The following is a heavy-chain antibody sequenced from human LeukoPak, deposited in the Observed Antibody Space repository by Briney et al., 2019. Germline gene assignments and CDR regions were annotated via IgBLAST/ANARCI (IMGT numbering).Heavy chain of an antibody. CDR3: AKGSRDFGAKGNYYYYYMDV. J-gene: IGHJ6*03. V-gene: IGHV3-23*01. CDR2: ISGSGGST. Sequence: GGSLRLSCAASGFTFSSYWMSWVRQAPAKGLEWVSAISGSGGSTYYADSVKGRFTISRDNSKNTLYLQMNSLRVEDTAVYYCAKGSRDFGAKGNYYYYYMDVWGKGTTVTVSS. CDR1: GFTFSSYW. D-gene: IGHD3-3*01.